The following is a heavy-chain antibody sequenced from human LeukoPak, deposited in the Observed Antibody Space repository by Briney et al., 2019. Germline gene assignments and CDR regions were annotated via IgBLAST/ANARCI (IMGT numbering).Heavy chain of an antibody. V-gene: IGHV3-21*04. D-gene: IGHD3-3*01. Sequence: GGSLRLSCAASGFTFSSYSMNWVRQAPGKGLEWVSSISSSSSYIYYADSVKGRFTISRDNSKNTLYLQMNSLRAEDTAVYYCARDDGPPIFGVVKHPFDYWGQGTLVTVSS. CDR1: GFTFSSYS. CDR3: ARDDGPPIFGVVKHPFDY. J-gene: IGHJ4*02. CDR2: ISSSSSYI.